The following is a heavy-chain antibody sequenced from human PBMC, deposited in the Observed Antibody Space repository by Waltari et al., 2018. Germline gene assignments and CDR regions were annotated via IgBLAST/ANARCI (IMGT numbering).Heavy chain of an antibody. Sequence: QLQLQESGPGLVKPSETLSLTCTVSGGSISSSSYYWGWIRQPPGKGLEWIGSIYYSGSTYYNPSLKSRVTISVDTSKNQFSLKLSSVTAADTAVYYCASLSSWSLYYFDYWGQGTLVTVSS. CDR2: IYYSGST. J-gene: IGHJ4*02. CDR3: ASLSSWSLYYFDY. D-gene: IGHD6-13*01. CDR1: GGSISSSSYY. V-gene: IGHV4-39*01.